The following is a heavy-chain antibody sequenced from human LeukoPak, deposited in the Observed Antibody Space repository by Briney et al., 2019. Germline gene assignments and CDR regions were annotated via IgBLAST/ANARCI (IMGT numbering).Heavy chain of an antibody. D-gene: IGHD3-10*01. CDR2: ISNSGSIT. Sequence: GGSLRLSCAASGFTFSDYSMSWIRQAPGKGLEWLSYISNSGSITYYADSVKGRFTISRDNGKNSLYLQMNSLRVEDTAVYYCARDLTTMLRGVIAYWGQGTLVTVSS. CDR1: GFTFSDYS. V-gene: IGHV3-11*01. CDR3: ARDLTTMLRGVIAY. J-gene: IGHJ4*02.